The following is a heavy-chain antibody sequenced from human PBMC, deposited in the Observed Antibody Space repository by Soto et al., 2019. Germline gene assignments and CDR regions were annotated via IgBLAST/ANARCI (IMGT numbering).Heavy chain of an antibody. CDR3: EKAGYSGYLDY. Sequence: SETLSLTCTVSGGSISIYYWSWIRQPPGKGLEWIGYFYYSGSTNYNPSLKSRVTISADTSKNQFSLRLSSVTAADTAVYYCEKAGYSGYLDYWGQVTLVTVSS. J-gene: IGHJ4*02. CDR1: GGSISIYY. D-gene: IGHD5-12*01. V-gene: IGHV4-59*01. CDR2: FYYSGST.